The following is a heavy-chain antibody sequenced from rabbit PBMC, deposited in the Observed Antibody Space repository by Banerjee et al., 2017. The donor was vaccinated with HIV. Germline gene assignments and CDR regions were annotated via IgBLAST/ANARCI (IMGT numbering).Heavy chain of an antibody. Sequence: QEQLAESGGGLVQPEGSLTLTCKASGFDFSRYWMCWVRQAPGKGLEWIACIYPDYGSTYYASWAKGRFTISKASSTTVTLQMTSLTAADTATYLCARDLTGRDGWYFNLWGQGTLVTVS. CDR2: IYPDYGST. V-gene: IGHV1S45*01. CDR1: GFDFSRYW. D-gene: IGHD4-1*01. CDR3: ARDLTGRDGWYFNL. J-gene: IGHJ4*01.